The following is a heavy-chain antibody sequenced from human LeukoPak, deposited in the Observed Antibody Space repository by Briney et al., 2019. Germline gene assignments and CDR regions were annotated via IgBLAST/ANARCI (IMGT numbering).Heavy chain of an antibody. V-gene: IGHV1-8*01. J-gene: IGHJ4*02. D-gene: IGHD6-13*01. CDR3: ARDLLVGAAADY. Sequence: ASVKVSCKASGNTFTSYDINWVRQATGQGLEWMGWMNPNSGNTGYAQKFQGRVTMTRNTSISTAYMELSSLRSEDTAVYYCARDLLVGAAADYWGQGTLVTVSS. CDR2: MNPNSGNT. CDR1: GNTFTSYD.